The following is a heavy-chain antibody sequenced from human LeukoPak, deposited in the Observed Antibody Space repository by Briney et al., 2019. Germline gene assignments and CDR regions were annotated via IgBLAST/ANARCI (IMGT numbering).Heavy chain of an antibody. CDR3: ARDSTHCSGGSCYFGARDQYGMDV. J-gene: IGHJ6*02. V-gene: IGHV3-23*01. D-gene: IGHD2-15*01. Sequence: GGSLRLSCAASGFTFSSYAMSWVRQAPGKGLEWVSAISGSGGSTYYADSVKGRFTISRDNAKNSLYLQMNSLRVEDTALYYCARDSTHCSGGSCYFGARDQYGMDVWGQGTTVTVSS. CDR2: ISGSGGST. CDR1: GFTFSSYA.